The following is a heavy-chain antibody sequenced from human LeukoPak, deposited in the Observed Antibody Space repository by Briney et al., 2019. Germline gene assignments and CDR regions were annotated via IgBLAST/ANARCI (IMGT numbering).Heavy chain of an antibody. CDR3: ARLGYGGSGWYFDY. Sequence: GGSLRLSCAASGFTLSSYGMHWVRQAPGKGLEWVAVIWYVGSNKYYADSVKGRFTISRDNSKNTLYLQMNSLRAEDTAVYYCARLGYGGSGWYFDYWGQGTLVTVSS. V-gene: IGHV3-33*01. D-gene: IGHD6-19*01. J-gene: IGHJ4*02. CDR2: IWYVGSNK. CDR1: GFTLSSYG.